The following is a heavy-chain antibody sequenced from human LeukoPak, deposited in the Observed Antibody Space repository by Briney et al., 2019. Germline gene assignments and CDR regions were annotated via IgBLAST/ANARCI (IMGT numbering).Heavy chain of an antibody. J-gene: IGHJ4*02. Sequence: PSETLSLTCSVSGGSISSSSYYWGWIRQPPGKGLEWIGNIYYSGSTYYNPSLKSRVTISVDTSRNQFSLKLSSVTAADTALYYCARFPGYNWNYVDYWGQGTLVTVSS. CDR2: IYYSGST. CDR1: GGSISSSSYY. V-gene: IGHV4-39*01. D-gene: IGHD1-20*01. CDR3: ARFPGYNWNYVDY.